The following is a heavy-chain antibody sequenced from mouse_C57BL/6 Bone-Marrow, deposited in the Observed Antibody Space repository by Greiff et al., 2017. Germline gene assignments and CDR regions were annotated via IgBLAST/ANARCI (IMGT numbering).Heavy chain of an antibody. J-gene: IGHJ3*01. CDR3: AGIYYDYDGAY. V-gene: IGHV1-7*01. D-gene: IGHD2-4*01. CDR2: INPSSGYT. CDR1: GYTFTSYW. Sequence: QVQLQQSGAELAKPGASVKLSCKASGYTFTSYWMHWVKQRPGQGLEWIGYINPSSGYTKYNQKFKDKATLTADKSSSTAYMQLSSLTYEDSAVXDCAGIYYDYDGAYWGQGTLVTVSA.